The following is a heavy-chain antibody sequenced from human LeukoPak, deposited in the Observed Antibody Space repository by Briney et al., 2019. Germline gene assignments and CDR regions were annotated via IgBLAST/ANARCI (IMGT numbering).Heavy chain of an antibody. V-gene: IGHV3-11*01. CDR3: ARVALTYYYGSGSFPGYYFDY. J-gene: IGHJ4*02. CDR2: ISSSGSTI. D-gene: IGHD3-10*01. CDR1: GFTFSDYY. Sequence: NPGGSLRLSCAASGFTFSDYYMSWIRQAPGKGLELVSYISSSGSTIYYADSVKGRFTISRDNAKNSLYLQVNSLRAEDTAVYYCARVALTYYYGSGSFPGYYFDYWGQGTLVTVSS.